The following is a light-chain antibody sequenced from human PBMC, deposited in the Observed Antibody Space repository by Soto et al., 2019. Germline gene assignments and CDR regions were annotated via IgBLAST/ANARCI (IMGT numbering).Light chain of an antibody. J-gene: IGLJ1*01. Sequence: QSALTQPASVSGSPGQSITISCTGTSSDVGGYNYVSWYQHHPGKVPQLTIYDVSNRPSGVSNRFSGSKSGNTASLTISGLQAEDEADYYCYSYTSSNTYVFGTGTKLTVL. CDR1: SSDVGGYNY. CDR3: YSYTSSNTYV. V-gene: IGLV2-14*03. CDR2: DVS.